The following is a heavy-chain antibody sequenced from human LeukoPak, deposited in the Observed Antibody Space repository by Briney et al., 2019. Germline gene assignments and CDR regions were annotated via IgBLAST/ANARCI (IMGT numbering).Heavy chain of an antibody. CDR3: ATYSNSTLQYYYGLDV. V-gene: IGHV1-2*02. CDR2: IRPNSGGT. CDR1: GYTFTGYY. Sequence: ASVKVSCKTSGYTFTGYYIHWVRQAPGQGLEWMGWIRPNSGGTKNAQKFQGRVTMTRDTSISTAYMELNRLTSDDPAVYYCATYSNSTLQYYYGLDVWGQGTTVTVSS. D-gene: IGHD6-6*01. J-gene: IGHJ6*02.